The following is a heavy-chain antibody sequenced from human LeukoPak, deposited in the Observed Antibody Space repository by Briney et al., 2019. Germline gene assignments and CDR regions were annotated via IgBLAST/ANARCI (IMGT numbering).Heavy chain of an antibody. CDR2: ISYDGSNK. CDR3: AKDLSYYYDSSGYPI. J-gene: IGHJ3*02. CDR1: GFTFSSYA. D-gene: IGHD3-22*01. Sequence: GGSLRLSCAASGFTFSSYAMSWVRQAPGKGLEWVAVISYDGSNKYYADSVKGRFTISRDNSKNTLYLQMNSLRAEDTAVYYCAKDLSYYYDSSGYPIWGQGTMVTVSS. V-gene: IGHV3-30*18.